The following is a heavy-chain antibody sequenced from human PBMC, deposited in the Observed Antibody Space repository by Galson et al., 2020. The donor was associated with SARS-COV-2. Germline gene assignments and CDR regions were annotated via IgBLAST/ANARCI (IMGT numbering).Heavy chain of an antibody. D-gene: IGHD6-13*01. Sequence: GGSLRLSCAASGFTFSTYAMHWVRQAPGKGLEWVAFISYDGSNKYYADSVKGRFTISRDNSKNTLYLQMNSLRAEGTAVYYCAREADGINNNGTEVVRYYYYFSVDVSGQEGTVTFS. CDR2: ISYDGSNK. V-gene: IGHV3-30*04. CDR3: AREADGINNNGTEVVRYYYYFSVDV. J-gene: IGHJ6*02. CDR1: GFTFSTYA.